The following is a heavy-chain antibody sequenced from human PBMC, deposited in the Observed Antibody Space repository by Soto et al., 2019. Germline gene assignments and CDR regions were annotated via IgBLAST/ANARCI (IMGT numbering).Heavy chain of an antibody. Sequence: EVQVLDSGGGLVQPGGSLRLSCAASGFTFNNYAMNWVRQAPGKGLEWVATISATGGSTYYADSVKGRFTISRDNSKNTLYLQMNGLRVEDTAVYYCATDRLAGNFDSWGQGTQVTVSA. J-gene: IGHJ4*02. CDR1: GFTFNNYA. V-gene: IGHV3-23*01. CDR3: ATDRLAGNFDS. CDR2: ISATGGST.